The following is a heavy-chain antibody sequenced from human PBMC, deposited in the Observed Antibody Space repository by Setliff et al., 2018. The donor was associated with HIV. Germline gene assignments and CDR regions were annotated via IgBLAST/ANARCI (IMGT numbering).Heavy chain of an antibody. D-gene: IGHD6-19*01. CDR3: ARESSSGWYNYFDY. Sequence: SETLSLTCNVSGVSISTSGYYWGWIRQPPGKGLEWIGSFHSSGSTYYNPSLKSRVTISVDTSKNQFSLNLSSVTAADTAVYYCARESSSGWYNYFDYWGQGTLVTVSS. J-gene: IGHJ4*02. V-gene: IGHV4-39*07. CDR1: GVSISTSGYY. CDR2: FHSSGST.